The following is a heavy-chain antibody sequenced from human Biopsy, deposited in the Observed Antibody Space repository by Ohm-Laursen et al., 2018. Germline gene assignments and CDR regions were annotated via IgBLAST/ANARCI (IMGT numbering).Heavy chain of an antibody. J-gene: IGHJ6*02. Sequence: PPGTLSLTCAVYGESFNGYYWSWIRQTPGKGLEWIGEINHSGRTNYNPSLKSRVTISVDTSKNQFSLKLRSVTAADTAVYYCARAADYYDPYYYYGLDVWGQGTTVTVSS. CDR3: ARAADYYDPYYYYGLDV. V-gene: IGHV4-34*01. CDR1: GESFNGYY. CDR2: INHSGRT. D-gene: IGHD3-16*01.